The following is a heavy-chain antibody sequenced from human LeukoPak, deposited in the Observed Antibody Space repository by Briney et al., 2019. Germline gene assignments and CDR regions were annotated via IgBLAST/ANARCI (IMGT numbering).Heavy chain of an antibody. D-gene: IGHD3-10*01. V-gene: IGHV3-23*01. J-gene: IGHJ4*02. CDR1: RSTFNTYA. CDR2: ISGSGGST. Sequence: PAGSLRFSCAASRSTFNTYAMSWVRQATGKGLEWVSAISGSGGSTYYADSAKGRFTISRDNSKNTLYLQMNSLRAEDTAVYYCAKDGLVWFGELNWGQGTLVTVSS. CDR3: AKDGLVWFGELN.